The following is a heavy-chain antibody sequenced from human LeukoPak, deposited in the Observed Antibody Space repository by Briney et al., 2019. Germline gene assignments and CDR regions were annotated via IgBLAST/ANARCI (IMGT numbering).Heavy chain of an antibody. D-gene: IGHD3-3*02. CDR3: ARNPPIFGVVNYYYYYMDV. Sequence: GGSLRLSCAASGFTFDDYGMSWVRQAPGKGLEWVSGINWNGGSTGYADSVKGRFTISRDNAKNSLYLQMNSLRAEDTALYHCARNPPIFGVVNYYYYYMDVWGKGTTVTVSS. J-gene: IGHJ6*03. CDR2: INWNGGST. V-gene: IGHV3-20*01. CDR1: GFTFDDYG.